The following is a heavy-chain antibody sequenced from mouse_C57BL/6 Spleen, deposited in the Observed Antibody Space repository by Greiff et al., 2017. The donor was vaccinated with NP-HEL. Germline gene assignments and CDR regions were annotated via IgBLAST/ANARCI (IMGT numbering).Heavy chain of an antibody. V-gene: IGHV1-55*01. Sequence: VKLQQPGAELVKPGASVKMSCKASGYTFTSYWITWVKQRPGQGLEWIGDIYPGSGSTNYNEKFKSKATLTVDTSSSTAYMQLSSLTSEDSAVYYCAREGGLLLRLEDYWGQGTTLTVSS. D-gene: IGHD1-1*01. CDR1: GYTFTSYW. CDR3: AREGGLLLRLEDY. J-gene: IGHJ2*01. CDR2: IYPGSGST.